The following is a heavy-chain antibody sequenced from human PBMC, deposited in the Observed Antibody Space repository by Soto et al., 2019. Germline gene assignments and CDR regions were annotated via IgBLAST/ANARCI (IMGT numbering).Heavy chain of an antibody. CDR3: ARDLATVTSRWFDP. J-gene: IGHJ5*02. CDR1: GGSISSGDYY. V-gene: IGHV4-30-4*01. Sequence: NPSETLSLTCTVSGGSISSGDYYWSWIRQPPGKGLEWIGYIYYSGSTYYNPSPKSRVTISVDTSKNQFSLKLSSVTAADTAVYYCARDLATVTSRWFDPWGQGTLVTVSS. CDR2: IYYSGST. D-gene: IGHD4-17*01.